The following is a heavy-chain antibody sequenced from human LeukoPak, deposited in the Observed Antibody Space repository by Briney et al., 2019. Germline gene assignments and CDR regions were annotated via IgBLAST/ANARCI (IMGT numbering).Heavy chain of an antibody. D-gene: IGHD3-10*01. Sequence: ASVKVSCKASGYTFTGYYLHLVRQAPGQGLEWMGRINPSSGGADYAQKFQDRVTITRDTSISTAYMELRRLKYDDTAIYYCVHYCDDDDYWGQGTLVAVST. CDR1: GYTFTGYY. J-gene: IGHJ4*02. CDR2: INPSSGGA. CDR3: VHYCDDDDY. V-gene: IGHV1-2*06.